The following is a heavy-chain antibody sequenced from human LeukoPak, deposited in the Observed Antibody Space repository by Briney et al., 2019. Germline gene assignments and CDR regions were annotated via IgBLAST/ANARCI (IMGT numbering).Heavy chain of an antibody. J-gene: IGHJ4*02. D-gene: IGHD3-22*01. Sequence: SETLSLTCTVSGGSISSYYWNWIRQPPGKGLEWIGYIYYSGTTNYNPSLKSRVSMSVDTSKKQFSLKLRAVTAADTAVYYCARLLSTMIVVAYPDYWGQGTLVTVSS. CDR1: GGSISSYY. V-gene: IGHV4-59*08. CDR3: ARLLSTMIVVAYPDY. CDR2: IYYSGTT.